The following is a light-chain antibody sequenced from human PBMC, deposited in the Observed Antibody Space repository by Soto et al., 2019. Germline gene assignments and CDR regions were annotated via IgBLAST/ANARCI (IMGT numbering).Light chain of an antibody. CDR1: QGLSSD. CDR3: QQLNSYPIT. CDR2: AAS. J-gene: IGKJ5*01. Sequence: DIQLTQSPSFLSASVGDRVTITCRASQGLSSDLACYQQKPGKAPKLLIYAASTLQSGVPSRFSGSGSGTEFTLTISRLQPEDFATYYCQQLNSYPITFGRGTRLEIK. V-gene: IGKV1-9*01.